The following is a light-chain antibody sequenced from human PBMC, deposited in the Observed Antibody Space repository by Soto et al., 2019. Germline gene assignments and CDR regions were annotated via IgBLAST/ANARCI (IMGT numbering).Light chain of an antibody. CDR3: QQYNSYSWT. V-gene: IGKV1-5*03. CDR1: QSISRW. CDR2: KAS. J-gene: IGKJ1*01. Sequence: DIQMTQSPSTLSASVGDRVTITCRASQSISRWLDWYQKKQGQAPKLLIYKASSLESGVPSRFRGSGYGTELTITISSMQPDDFETYYCQQYNSYSWTFGQGTKVDIK.